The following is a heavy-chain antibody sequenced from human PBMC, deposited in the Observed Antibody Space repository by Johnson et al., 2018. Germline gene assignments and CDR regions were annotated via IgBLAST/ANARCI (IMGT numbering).Heavy chain of an antibody. CDR2: IYPGDSDT. V-gene: IGHV5-51*01. CDR1: GGTFSSYA. Sequence: VQLQESGAEVKKPGSSVKVSCKASGGTFSSYAISWVRQAPGQGLEWMGIIYPGDSDTRYSPSFQGQVTISADKSISTAYLQWSSLKASDTAMYYCAWMTRGAFDIWGQGTMVTVSS. CDR3: AWMTRGAFDI. J-gene: IGHJ3*02. D-gene: IGHD2-2*01.